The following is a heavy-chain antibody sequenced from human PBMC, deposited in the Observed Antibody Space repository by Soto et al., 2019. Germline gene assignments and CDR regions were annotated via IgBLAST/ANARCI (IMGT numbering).Heavy chain of an antibody. CDR2: ISGSGGST. D-gene: IGHD5-12*01. V-gene: IGHV3-23*01. J-gene: IGHJ6*02. Sequence: GSLRLSGAASGFTFSSYAMSWVRQAPGKGLEWVSAISGSGGSTYYADSVKGRFTISRDNSKNTLYLQMNSLRAEDTAVYYCAKGITIVATITRYYYYGMDVWGQGTTVTVSS. CDR1: GFTFSSYA. CDR3: AKGITIVATITRYYYYGMDV.